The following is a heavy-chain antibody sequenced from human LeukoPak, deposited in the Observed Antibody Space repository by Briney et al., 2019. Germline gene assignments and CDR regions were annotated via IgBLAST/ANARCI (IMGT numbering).Heavy chain of an antibody. J-gene: IGHJ5*02. V-gene: IGHV5-10-1*04. CDR2: IDPSDSYT. Sequence: GESLKISCKGSGYSFTNYWINWVRQMPGKGLEWMGRIDPSDSYTNYSPSFQGQVTISADKSISTAYLQWSSLKASDTAMYYCARRGIAAAGTSANWFDPWGQGTLVTVSS. D-gene: IGHD6-13*01. CDR1: GYSFTNYW. CDR3: ARRGIAAAGTSANWFDP.